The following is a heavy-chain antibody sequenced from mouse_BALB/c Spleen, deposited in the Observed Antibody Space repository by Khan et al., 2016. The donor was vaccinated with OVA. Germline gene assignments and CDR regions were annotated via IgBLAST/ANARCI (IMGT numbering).Heavy chain of an antibody. CDR1: GFNINDSF. CDR2: FDRASGNS. V-gene: IGHV14-3*02. D-gene: IGHD1-1*01. J-gene: IGHJ3*01. Sequence: VRLQQSGAELVKPGASVKLSCTASGFNINDSFMHWVKQRPEQGLEWIGRFDRASGNSQYDPTFRGKATIIADTSSNTAYLQLISLTTEDTAGYYGVSSPGSNIYWGQGTLVTVSA. CDR3: VSSPGSNIY.